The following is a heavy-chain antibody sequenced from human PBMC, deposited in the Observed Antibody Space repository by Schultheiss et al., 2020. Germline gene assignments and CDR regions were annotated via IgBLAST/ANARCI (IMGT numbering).Heavy chain of an antibody. Sequence: GESLKISCAASGFTFSSYSMNWVRQAPGKGLEWVAVIWYDGSNKYYADSVKGRFTISRDNSKNTLYLQMNSLRAEDTAVYYCAKDGAVTTNWGQGTLVTVSS. V-gene: IGHV3-33*06. CDR2: IWYDGSNK. CDR3: AKDGAVTTN. CDR1: GFTFSSYS. J-gene: IGHJ4*02. D-gene: IGHD4-17*01.